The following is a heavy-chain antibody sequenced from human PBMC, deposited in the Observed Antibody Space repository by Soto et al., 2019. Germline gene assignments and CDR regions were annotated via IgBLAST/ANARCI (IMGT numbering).Heavy chain of an antibody. CDR2: IYSGGST. J-gene: IGHJ5*02. D-gene: IGHD6-19*01. V-gene: IGHV3-66*04. CDR3: ARLLTAVAGNWFDP. Sequence: GGSLRLSCAASGFTVSSNYMSWVRQAPGKGLEWVSVIYSGGSTYYADSVRGRFTISRDNSKNTLYLQMNSLRAEDTAVYYCARLLTAVAGNWFDPWGQGTLVTVSS. CDR1: GFTVSSNY.